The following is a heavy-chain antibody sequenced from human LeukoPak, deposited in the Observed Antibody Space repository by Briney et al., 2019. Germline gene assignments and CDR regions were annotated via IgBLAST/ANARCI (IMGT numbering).Heavy chain of an antibody. CDR3: ARAPVARGYSGYKPDWFDP. D-gene: IGHD5-12*01. V-gene: IGHV1-2*02. CDR1: GYTFTGYY. J-gene: IGHJ5*02. CDR2: INPNSGGT. Sequence: ASVKVSCKASGYTFTGYYMHWVRQAPGQGLEWMGWINPNSGGTNYAQKFQGRVTMTRDTSISTAYMELSRLRSDDTAVYYCARAPVARGYSGYKPDWFDPWGQGTLVTVSS.